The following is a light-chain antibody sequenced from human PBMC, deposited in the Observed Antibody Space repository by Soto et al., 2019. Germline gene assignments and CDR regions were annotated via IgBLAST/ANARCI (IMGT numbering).Light chain of an antibody. Sequence: ETVMTQSPATLSVSPGERATLSCRASQSVSSDLAWYQQKPGQAPRLLIYDASTRATGIPARFSGSGSGAEFTLTISRLRSEDFAVYYCQHYNNWPNTFGQGTKLEIK. CDR2: DAS. J-gene: IGKJ2*01. V-gene: IGKV3-15*01. CDR3: QHYNNWPNT. CDR1: QSVSSD.